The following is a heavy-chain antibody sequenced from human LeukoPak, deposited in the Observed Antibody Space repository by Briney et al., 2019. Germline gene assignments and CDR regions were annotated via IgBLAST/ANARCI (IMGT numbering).Heavy chain of an antibody. V-gene: IGHV3-30*19. J-gene: IGHJ6*02. CDR2: ISYDGSNE. Sequence: GGSLRLSCAASGFTFSSYGMHWVRQAPGKGLEWVALISYDGSNEYYADSVRGRFTISRDNSKFTLYMQMNSLRAEDTAVYYCARVRAWYCTSTSCYTGMDVWGQGTTVTVSS. D-gene: IGHD2-2*01. CDR3: ARVRAWYCTSTSCYTGMDV. CDR1: GFTFSSYG.